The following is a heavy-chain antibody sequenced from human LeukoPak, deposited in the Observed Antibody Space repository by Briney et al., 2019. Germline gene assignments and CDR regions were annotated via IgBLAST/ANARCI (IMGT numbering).Heavy chain of an antibody. D-gene: IGHD6-13*01. CDR3: AKDGVYSSSWYDFDY. Sequence: GGSMRLSCAAYGFTFSSYAMSWVRQAPGKGLEWVSAISGSGGSTYYADSVKGRFTISRDNSKNTLYLQMNSLRAEDTAVYYCAKDGVYSSSWYDFDYWGQGTLVTVSS. CDR2: ISGSGGST. CDR1: GFTFSSYA. V-gene: IGHV3-23*01. J-gene: IGHJ4*02.